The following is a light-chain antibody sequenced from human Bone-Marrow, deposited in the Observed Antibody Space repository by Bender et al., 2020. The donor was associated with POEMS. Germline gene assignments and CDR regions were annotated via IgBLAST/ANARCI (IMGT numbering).Light chain of an antibody. V-gene: IGLV2-23*01. CDR2: EGS. Sequence: QSVLTQPPSVSGSPGQSITISCTGTSSDVGSYNLVSWYQQYPGKAPKLLIYEGSERPSGISNRFSGSKSGNTASLTISGLQAEDEADYYCCSFAGTSTWVFGGGTKVTVL. J-gene: IGLJ3*02. CDR3: CSFAGTSTWV. CDR1: SSDVGSYNL.